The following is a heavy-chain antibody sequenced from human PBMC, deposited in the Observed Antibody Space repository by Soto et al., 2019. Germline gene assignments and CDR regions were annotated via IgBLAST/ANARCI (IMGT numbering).Heavy chain of an antibody. CDR1: GGSISSGGYY. V-gene: IGHV4-31*03. Sequence: QVQLQESGPGLVKPSQTLSLTCTVSGGSISSGGYYWRWIRQHPGKGLEWIGFIYYSGSTYYNPSLKSRITISVDPSKIRFALKLSSVTAADTAVYYCARVTDILSGSPVYFAYWGQGALVTVSS. CDR3: ARVTDILSGSPVYFAY. CDR2: IYYSGST. D-gene: IGHD3-9*01. J-gene: IGHJ4*02.